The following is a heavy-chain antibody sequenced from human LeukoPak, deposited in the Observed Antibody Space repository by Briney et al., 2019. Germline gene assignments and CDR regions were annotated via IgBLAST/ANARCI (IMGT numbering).Heavy chain of an antibody. CDR1: GGSISSYH. V-gene: IGHV4-4*07. D-gene: IGHD5-12*01. CDR2: IYTSGST. Sequence: SETLSLTCTVSGGSISSYHWSWIRQPAGKGLEWIGRIYTSGSTNYNPSLKSRVTMSVDTSKNQFSLKLNSVTAADTAVYYCARVTRQIVATSPNAHYYGMDVWGQGTTVTVSS. J-gene: IGHJ6*02. CDR3: ARVTRQIVATSPNAHYYGMDV.